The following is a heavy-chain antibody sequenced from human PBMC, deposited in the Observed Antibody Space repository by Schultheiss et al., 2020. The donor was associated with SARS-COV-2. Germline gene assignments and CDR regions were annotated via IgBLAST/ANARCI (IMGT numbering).Heavy chain of an antibody. D-gene: IGHD3-22*01. V-gene: IGHV3-23*01. J-gene: IGHJ4*02. CDR3: AKGSYYDSRGNDY. CDR1: GFTFSSYS. Sequence: GGSLRLSCAASGFTFSSYSMNWVRQAPGKGLEWVSAISGSGGSTYYADSVKGRFTISRDNSKNTLYLQMNSLRAEDTAVYYCAKGSYYDSRGNDYWGQGTLVTVSS. CDR2: ISGSGGST.